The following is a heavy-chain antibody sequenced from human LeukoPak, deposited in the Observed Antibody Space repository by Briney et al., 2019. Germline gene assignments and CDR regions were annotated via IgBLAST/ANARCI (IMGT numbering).Heavy chain of an antibody. J-gene: IGHJ6*03. CDR3: ARDRALVSMVRGVMGYFYYYMDV. V-gene: IGHV3-7*01. CDR2: INQDGSEK. CDR1: GFTFSRYW. D-gene: IGHD3-10*01. Sequence: GGSLRLSCAASGFTFSRYWTSWVRQAPGKGLEWVANINQDGSEKYYVDSVKGRFTISRDNAKNSLYLEMNSLRAEDTAVYYCARDRALVSMVRGVMGYFYYYMDVWGKGTTVTISS.